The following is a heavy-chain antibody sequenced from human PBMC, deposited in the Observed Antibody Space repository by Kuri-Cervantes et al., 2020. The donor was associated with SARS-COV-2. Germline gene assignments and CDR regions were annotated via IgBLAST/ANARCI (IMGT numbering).Heavy chain of an antibody. J-gene: IGHJ5*02. CDR3: ASLSNLEWLPP. V-gene: IGHV3-48*01. Sequence: GGSLRLSCAASGFTFSSYSMNWVRQAPGKGLEWVSYISSSSSTIYYADSVKGRFTISRDNAKNSLYLQMNSLRAEDTAVYYCASLSNLEWLPPWGQGTLVTVSS. CDR2: ISSSSSTI. D-gene: IGHD3-3*01. CDR1: GFTFSSYS.